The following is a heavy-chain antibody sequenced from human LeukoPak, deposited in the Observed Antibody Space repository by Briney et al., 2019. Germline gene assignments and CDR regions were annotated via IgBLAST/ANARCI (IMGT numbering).Heavy chain of an antibody. CDR1: GGTISSGGYY. CDR3: ARVTGSSQFDY. Sequence: SETLSLTCTVSGGTISSGGYYWSWIRQHPGKGVEWLGYIYNSESTYYNPSLKSRVTISVDTSKNQFFLKLSSVTAADTAVYYCARVTGSSQFDYWGQGTLVTVSS. V-gene: IGHV4-31*03. CDR2: IYNSEST. J-gene: IGHJ4*02. D-gene: IGHD1-20*01.